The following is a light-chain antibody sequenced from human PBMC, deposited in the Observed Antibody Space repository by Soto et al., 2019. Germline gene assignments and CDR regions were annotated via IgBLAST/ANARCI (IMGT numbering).Light chain of an antibody. V-gene: IGKV2-24*01. CDR3: MQATQPYT. CDR1: QSLVHSDGNTY. Sequence: DFVMTQTPLSSPVTLGQPASISCRSSQSLVHSDGNTYLSWLHQRPGQPPRLLIYMFTIRFSGVPDRFGGSGAGTDFTLKISRVEAEDVGVYYCMQATQPYTFGQGTKLEIK. CDR2: MFT. J-gene: IGKJ2*01.